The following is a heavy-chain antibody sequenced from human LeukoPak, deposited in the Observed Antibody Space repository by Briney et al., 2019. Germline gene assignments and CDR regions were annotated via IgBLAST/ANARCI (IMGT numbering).Heavy chain of an antibody. CDR1: GYTFTGYY. V-gene: IGHV1-2*02. D-gene: IGHD3-22*01. Sequence: GASVKVSCKASGYTFTGYYMHWVRQAPGQGLEWMGWINPNSGGTNYAQKFQGRVTITADKSTSTAYMELSSLRSEDTAVYYCAGYYYDSSGYYLKDSGYFDYWGQGTLVTVSS. J-gene: IGHJ4*02. CDR3: AGYYYDSSGYYLKDSGYFDY. CDR2: INPNSGGT.